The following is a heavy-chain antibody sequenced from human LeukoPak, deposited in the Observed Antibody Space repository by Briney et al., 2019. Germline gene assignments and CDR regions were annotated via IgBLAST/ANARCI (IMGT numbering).Heavy chain of an antibody. V-gene: IGHV4-59*08. Sequence: SETLSLTCTVSGGSISSYYWSWIRQPPGKGLEWIGYIYYSGSTNYNPSLKSRVTISVDTSKNQFSLKLSSVTAADTAVYYCARLDSSSWFSVFDYWGQGTLVTVSS. CDR2: IYYSGST. CDR3: ARLDSSSWFSVFDY. J-gene: IGHJ4*02. D-gene: IGHD6-13*01. CDR1: GGSISSYY.